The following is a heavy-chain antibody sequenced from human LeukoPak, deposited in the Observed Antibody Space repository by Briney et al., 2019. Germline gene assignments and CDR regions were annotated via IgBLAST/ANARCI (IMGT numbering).Heavy chain of an antibody. V-gene: IGHV3-74*03. CDR2: ISSDGSST. CDR3: ARDQRVTGRPDIDY. J-gene: IGHJ4*02. CDR1: GFTFRNHW. D-gene: IGHD6-6*01. Sequence: GGSLRLSCAASGFTFRNHWLHWVRQTPGNGLVWVSHISSDGSSTTYADSVKGRFTISRDNAKNTLYLQMNNLRAEDTAMYYCARDQRVTGRPDIDYWGQGTLVIVSS.